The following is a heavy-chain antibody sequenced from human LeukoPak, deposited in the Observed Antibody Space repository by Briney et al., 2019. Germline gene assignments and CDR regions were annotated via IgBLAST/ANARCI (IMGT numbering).Heavy chain of an antibody. CDR3: ARHERGEYWHDAFDI. V-gene: IGHV4-59*08. J-gene: IGHJ3*02. CDR1: GGSISSYY. CDR2: IYYSGST. D-gene: IGHD4-17*01. Sequence: SETLSLTCTVSGGSISSYYWSWIRQPPGKGLEWIGYIYYSGSTNYNPSLKSRVTISIDTSKNQFSLKLSSVTAADTAVYYCARHERGEYWHDAFDIWGQGTMVTVSS.